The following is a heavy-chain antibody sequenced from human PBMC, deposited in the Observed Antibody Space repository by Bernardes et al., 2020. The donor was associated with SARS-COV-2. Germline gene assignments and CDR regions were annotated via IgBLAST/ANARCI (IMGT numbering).Heavy chain of an antibody. Sequence: SETLSLTCAVYGGSFSGYYWSWIRRRPGKGLEWIGEINHSGSTNYNPSLKSRVTISVDTSKNQFSLKLSSVTAADTAVYYCARERGGIVVVPAYDYYMDGWGKGTTVTVSS. J-gene: IGHJ6*03. CDR1: GGSFSGYY. CDR3: ARERGGIVVVPAYDYYMDG. CDR2: INHSGST. D-gene: IGHD2-2*01. V-gene: IGHV4-34*01.